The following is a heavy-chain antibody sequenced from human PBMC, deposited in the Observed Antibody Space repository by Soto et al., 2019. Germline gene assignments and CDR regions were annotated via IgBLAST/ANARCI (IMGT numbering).Heavy chain of an antibody. J-gene: IGHJ4*02. CDR2: IYWNDDK. Sequence: QITLKESGPTLVKPTQTLTLTCTFSGFSLSTSGVGVGWIRQPPGKALEWLALIYWNDDKRYSPSLKSRLTITKDTYKNQVVLTMTNMDPVDTATYYCAHSTTVTRENYFDYWGQGTLVTVSS. D-gene: IGHD4-17*01. V-gene: IGHV2-5*01. CDR1: GFSLSTSGVG. CDR3: AHSTTVTRENYFDY.